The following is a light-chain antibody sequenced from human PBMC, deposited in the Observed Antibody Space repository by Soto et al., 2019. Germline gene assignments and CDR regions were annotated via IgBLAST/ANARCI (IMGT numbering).Light chain of an antibody. CDR3: SAYRRGIIV. V-gene: IGLV2-14*01. Sequence: QSALTQAASVSGSPGQSITISCTGASSDFGDHKSVSWYQHQAGKVPKLIIYETDARPSGVSDRFSGSKSGNTASLTISGVQAEDEATYYCSAYRRGIIVFGGGTKVTVL. CDR1: SSDFGDHKS. CDR2: ETD. J-gene: IGLJ2*01.